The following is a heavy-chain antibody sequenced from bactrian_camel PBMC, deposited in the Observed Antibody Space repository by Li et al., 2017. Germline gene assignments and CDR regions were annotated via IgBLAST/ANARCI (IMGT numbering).Heavy chain of an antibody. CDR2: ITIGGVGT. CDR1: GFTFNLYS. D-gene: IGHD6*01. J-gene: IGHJ6*01. Sequence: QLVESGGGLVQPGGSLRLSCAASGFTFNLYSMNWVRQAPGKGLEWVSRITIGGVGTYYADSVKGRFTISRDNAKNTVYLQMNSLKSEDTALYYCTTVPSGRWYKHTFAYWGRGTQVTVS. CDR3: TTVPSGRWYKHTFAY. V-gene: IGHV3S25*01.